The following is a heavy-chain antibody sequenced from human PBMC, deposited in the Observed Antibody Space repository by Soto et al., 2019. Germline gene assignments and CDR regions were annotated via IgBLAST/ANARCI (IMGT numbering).Heavy chain of an antibody. J-gene: IGHJ4*02. D-gene: IGHD1-26*01. CDR1: GFTFSSYG. CDR2: ISYDGSNK. CDR3: AKDVKWEPRAYFDY. Sequence: QVQLVESGGGVVQPGRSLRLSCAASGFTFSSYGMHWVRQAPGKGLEWVAVISYDGSNKYYADSVKGRFTISRDNSKNTLYLQMNSQRAEDTAVYYCAKDVKWEPRAYFDYWGQGTLVTVSS. V-gene: IGHV3-30*18.